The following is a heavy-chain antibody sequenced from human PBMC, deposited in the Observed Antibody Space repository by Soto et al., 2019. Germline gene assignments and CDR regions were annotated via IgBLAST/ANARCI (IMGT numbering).Heavy chain of an antibody. CDR1: GYSFTSYW. CDR2: IDPSDSYT. J-gene: IGHJ6*02. D-gene: IGHD3-22*01. V-gene: IGHV5-10-1*01. Sequence: GESLKISCKGSGYSFTSYWISWVRQMPGKGLEWMGRIDPSDSYTNYSPSFQGHVTISADKSISTAYLQWSSLKASDTAMYYCASTLYYYDSSGQNKLYYGMDVWGQGTTVTVSS. CDR3: ASTLYYYDSSGQNKLYYGMDV.